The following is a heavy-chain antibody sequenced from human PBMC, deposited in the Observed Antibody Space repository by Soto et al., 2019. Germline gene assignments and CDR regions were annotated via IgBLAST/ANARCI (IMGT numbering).Heavy chain of an antibody. CDR1: GVSITSYF. D-gene: IGHD3-22*01. V-gene: IGHV4-31*03. CDR3: ARRDRSGYSYWLDT. CDR2: ISYSGST. Sequence: QVRLQESGPGLVKPSETLSLTCTVSGVSITSYFWSWIRQHPGKGLEWIGSISYSGSTSYNPSLKSRLTISVDRSKSQFSLNLSSVTAADTAVYYCARRDRSGYSYWLDTWGQGTLVTVSS. J-gene: IGHJ5*02.